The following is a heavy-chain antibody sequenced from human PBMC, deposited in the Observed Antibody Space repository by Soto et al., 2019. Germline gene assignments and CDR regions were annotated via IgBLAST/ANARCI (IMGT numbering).Heavy chain of an antibody. J-gene: IGHJ3*01. CDR2: IRHTTSAT. D-gene: IGHD6-19*01. CDR1: QFPFDVYS. Sequence: PGGSLRLSCVASQFPFDVYSMHWVRQAPGKGLEWVSYIRHTTSATFYADAVKGRFTISRDNRENSLFLQMNSLRDDDTGVYFCARDRGSSGMFELDVWGPGTLVTVSS. CDR3: ARDRGSSGMFELDV. V-gene: IGHV3-48*02.